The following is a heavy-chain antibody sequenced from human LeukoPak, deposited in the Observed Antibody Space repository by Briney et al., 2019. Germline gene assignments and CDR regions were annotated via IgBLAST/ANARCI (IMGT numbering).Heavy chain of an antibody. CDR3: ARETLKRSGDYFDY. CDR1: GYTITNYH. CDR2: VSPYNGNT. D-gene: IGHD3-10*01. V-gene: IGHV1-18*01. Sequence: GASVKVSCKASGYTITNYHITWVRQAPGQGLEWMGWVSPYNGNTNYAQKLQGRVTMTTDTSTSTAYLELRSLRSDDTAVYYCARETLKRSGDYFDYWGQGTLVTVSS. J-gene: IGHJ4*02.